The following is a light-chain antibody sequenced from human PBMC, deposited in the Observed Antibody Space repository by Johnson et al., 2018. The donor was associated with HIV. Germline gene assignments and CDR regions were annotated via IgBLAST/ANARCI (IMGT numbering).Light chain of an antibody. J-gene: IGLJ1*01. Sequence: QSVLTQPPSVSAAPGQKVTISCSGSSSNIGNNYVSWYQQLPGTAPKLLIYDNNKRPSGIPDRFSGSKSGTSATLGITGLQTGDEADYYCGTWDSSLSAFNYVVGTGTKVTVL. CDR3: GTWDSSLSAFNYV. CDR2: DNN. CDR1: SSNIGNNY. V-gene: IGLV1-51*01.